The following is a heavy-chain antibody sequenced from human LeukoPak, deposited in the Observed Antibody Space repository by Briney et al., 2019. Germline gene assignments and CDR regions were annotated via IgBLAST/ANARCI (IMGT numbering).Heavy chain of an antibody. D-gene: IGHD4-17*01. CDR3: ARGTVTTSFDP. J-gene: IGHJ5*02. Sequence: GGSLSLSCVASGFTFDDYAMHWVRQAPGKGLEWVSSISWNSGSLGYADSVKGRFTISRDNAKNSLYLQMNSLRAEDTALYHCARGTVTTSFDPWGQGTLVTVSS. CDR1: GFTFDDYA. CDR2: ISWNSGSL. V-gene: IGHV3-9*01.